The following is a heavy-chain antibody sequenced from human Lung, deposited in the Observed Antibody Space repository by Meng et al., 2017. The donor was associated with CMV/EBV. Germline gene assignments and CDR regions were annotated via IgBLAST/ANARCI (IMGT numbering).Heavy chain of an antibody. D-gene: IGHD6-6*01. Sequence: SLKISCAASGFPFSSYAMHWVRQAPGKGLEWVAVISFDGSNKYYADSVKGRFTISRDISKNTLYLQMNSLRAEDTAVYYCARDALYSTSAAVDIWGQGXIVTVSS. J-gene: IGHJ3*02. CDR3: ARDALYSTSAAVDI. CDR2: ISFDGSNK. CDR1: GFPFSSYA. V-gene: IGHV3-30*04.